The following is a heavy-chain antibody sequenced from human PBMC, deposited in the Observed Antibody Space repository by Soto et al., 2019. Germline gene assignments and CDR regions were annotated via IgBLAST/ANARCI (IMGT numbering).Heavy chain of an antibody. CDR1: GGSISSSSYY. J-gene: IGHJ4*02. CDR2: IYYSGST. Sequence: PSETLSLTCTVSGGSISSSSYYWGWIRQPPGKGLEWIGSIYYSGSTYYNPSLKSRVTISVDTSKNQFSLKLSSVTAADTAVYYCARLLRITMVRGVIISGGYFDHWGQGTLVTVSS. CDR3: ARLLRITMVRGVIISGGYFDH. V-gene: IGHV4-39*01. D-gene: IGHD3-10*01.